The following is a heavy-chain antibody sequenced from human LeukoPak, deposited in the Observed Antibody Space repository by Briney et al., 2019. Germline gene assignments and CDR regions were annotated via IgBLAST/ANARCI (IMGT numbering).Heavy chain of an antibody. CDR2: ISSSSGSI. CDR1: GITFSTYS. CDR3: ARGLVYCGGDCYRALDY. V-gene: IGHV3-48*02. J-gene: IGHJ4*02. Sequence: PGGSLRLSCAASGITFSTYSMNWVRQAPGKGLEWVSYISSSSGSIYYADSVKGRFTISRDNAKNSLYLQMNSLRDEDTALYYCARGLVYCGGDCYRALDYWGQGVLVTVSS. D-gene: IGHD2-21*02.